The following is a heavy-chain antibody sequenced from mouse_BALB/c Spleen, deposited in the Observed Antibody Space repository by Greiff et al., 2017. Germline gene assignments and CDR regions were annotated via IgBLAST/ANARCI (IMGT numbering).Heavy chain of an antibody. Sequence: EVQVVESGGGLVKPGGSLKLSCAASGFAFSSYDMSWVRQTPEKRLEWVAYISSGGGSTYYPDTVKGRFTISRDNAKNTLYLQMSSLKSEDTAMYYCARRQLGLLFAYWGQGTLVTVSA. V-gene: IGHV5-12-1*01. J-gene: IGHJ3*01. CDR3: ARRQLGLLFAY. CDR1: GFAFSSYD. CDR2: ISSGGGST. D-gene: IGHD3-1*01.